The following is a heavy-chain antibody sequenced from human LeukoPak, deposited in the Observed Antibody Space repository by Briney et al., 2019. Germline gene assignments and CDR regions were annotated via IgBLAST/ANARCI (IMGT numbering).Heavy chain of an antibody. D-gene: IGHD3-10*01. V-gene: IGHV5-51*01. CDR1: GYSFTSYW. CDR2: IYPGDSGT. CDR3: ASSIIRGGYYYYMDV. Sequence: GASLKSSSKDSGYSFTSYWIAWVRQMPGKGLEWRGIIYPGDSGTRYSPSFQGQVTISADKSISTAYLQWSSLKASDTAVYYCASSIIRGGYYYYMDVWGKGTTVTVSS. J-gene: IGHJ6*03.